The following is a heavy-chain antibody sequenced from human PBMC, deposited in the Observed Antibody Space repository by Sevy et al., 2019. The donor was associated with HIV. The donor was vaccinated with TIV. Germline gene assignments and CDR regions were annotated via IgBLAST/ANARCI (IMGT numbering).Heavy chain of an antibody. V-gene: IGHV3-23*01. D-gene: IGHD3-22*01. Sequence: GGSLRLSCAASGFTFSSYAMSWVRQAPGKGLEWVSAISGSGSRTYYAGSVKGRFTISRDNSKNALYLQMNSLRAEDTAVYYCAKDGAYDSSGPWYSDYWGQGTLVTVSS. CDR2: ISGSGSRT. CDR3: AKDGAYDSSGPWYSDY. J-gene: IGHJ4*02. CDR1: GFTFSSYA.